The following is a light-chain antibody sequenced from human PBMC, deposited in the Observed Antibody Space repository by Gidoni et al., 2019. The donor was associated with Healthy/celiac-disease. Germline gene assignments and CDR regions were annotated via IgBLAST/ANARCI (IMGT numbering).Light chain of an antibody. CDR1: SSDVGGYNY. J-gene: IGLJ2*01. CDR3: SSYTSSSTAACV. V-gene: IGLV2-14*01. CDR2: EVS. Sequence: QSALTQPASVSGSPGQSITISCTGTSSDVGGYNYVSWYQQHPGKAPKLMIYEVSNRPSGVSNRFSGSKSGNTASLTISGLQAEDEADYYCSSYTSSSTAACVFGGGTKLTVL.